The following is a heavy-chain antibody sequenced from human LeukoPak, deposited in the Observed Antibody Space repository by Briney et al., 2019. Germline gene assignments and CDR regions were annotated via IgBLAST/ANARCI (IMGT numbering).Heavy chain of an antibody. CDR2: IFYSGST. Sequence: PSQTLSLTCTVSGGSISSGNYYWGWIRQPPGKGLDWIGSIFYSGSTYYNPSLKSRVTISVDTSKNQFSLKLSSVTAADTAVYYCARHGSYYGSAPHYYFDYWGQGTLVTVSS. CDR1: GGSISSGNYY. V-gene: IGHV4-39*01. J-gene: IGHJ4*02. CDR3: ARHGSYYGSAPHYYFDY. D-gene: IGHD3-10*01.